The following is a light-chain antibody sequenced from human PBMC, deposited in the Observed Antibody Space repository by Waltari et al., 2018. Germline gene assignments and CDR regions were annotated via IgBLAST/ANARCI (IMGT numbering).Light chain of an antibody. CDR3: ATWDSSLSVGHVV. Sequence: QSVLTQPPSVSAAPGQKVSISCSGSSSNIGKNYVSWYQQLPGTAPKLFIYDNNKRPSGIPNRFSGSKSGTSATLGITGLQTGDEAYYYCATWDSSLSVGHVVFGGGTKLTVL. V-gene: IGLV1-51*01. J-gene: IGLJ2*01. CDR2: DNN. CDR1: SSNIGKNY.